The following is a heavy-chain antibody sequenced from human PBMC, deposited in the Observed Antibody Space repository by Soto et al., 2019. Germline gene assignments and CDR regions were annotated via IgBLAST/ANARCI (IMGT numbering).Heavy chain of an antibody. J-gene: IGHJ4*02. CDR1: GFTFSDHH. Sequence: EVQLVESGGGLVQPGGSLRLSCAVSGFTFSDHHMDWVRQAPGKGLEWVGRTRNKGNNYTTEYAASVKGRFSISRDESKNSVYLQMNSLKSEDTAVYYCVRVSGTYYPDYWGQGTLVTVFS. V-gene: IGHV3-72*01. D-gene: IGHD6-25*01. CDR2: TRNKGNNYTT. CDR3: VRVSGTYYPDY.